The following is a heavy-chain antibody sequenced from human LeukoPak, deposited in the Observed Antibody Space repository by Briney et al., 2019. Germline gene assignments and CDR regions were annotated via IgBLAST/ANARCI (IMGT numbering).Heavy chain of an antibody. CDR1: GFTFSSYA. J-gene: IGHJ4*02. CDR3: ARDYDFWSGYHFDY. Sequence: PGGSLRLSCAASGFTFSSYAMHWVRQAPGKGLEWVAVKSYDGSNKYYADSVKGRFTISRDNSKNTLYLQMNSLRAEDTAVYYCARDYDFWSGYHFDYWGQGTLVTVSS. V-gene: IGHV3-30-3*01. CDR2: KSYDGSNK. D-gene: IGHD3-3*01.